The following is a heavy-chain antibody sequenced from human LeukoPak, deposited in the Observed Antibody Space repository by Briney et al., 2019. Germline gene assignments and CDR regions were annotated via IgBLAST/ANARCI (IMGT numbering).Heavy chain of an antibody. CDR2: ISAYNGNT. J-gene: IGHJ4*02. CDR3: ARGIRSCSSTGCYEVFLY. CDR1: GYTFTSYG. Sequence: GASVKVSCKASGYTFTSYGISWVRQAPGQGLEWMGWISAYNGNTNYAQKLQGRVTMTTDTSTSTAYMELRSLRSDDTAVYYCARGIRSCSSTGCYEVFLYWGQGTLVTVSS. V-gene: IGHV1-18*04. D-gene: IGHD2-2*01.